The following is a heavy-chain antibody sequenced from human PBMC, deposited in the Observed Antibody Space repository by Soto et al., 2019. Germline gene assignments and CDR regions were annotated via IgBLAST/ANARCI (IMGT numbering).Heavy chain of an antibody. J-gene: IGHJ5*02. CDR3: ARDPTGSSQNWFDP. V-gene: IGHV4-30-2*01. Sequence: SETLSLSCAVSGGSIGSGGYSWSWIRQPPGKGVEWIGYIYHSGSTNYNPSLKSRVTISVDTSKNQFSLKLSSVTAADTAVYYCARDPTGSSQNWFDPWGQGTLVTVS. CDR2: IYHSGST. CDR1: GGSIGSGGYS. D-gene: IGHD1-26*01.